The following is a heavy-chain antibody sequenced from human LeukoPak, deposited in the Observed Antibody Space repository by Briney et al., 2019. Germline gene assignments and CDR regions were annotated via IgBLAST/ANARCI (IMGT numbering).Heavy chain of an antibody. D-gene: IGHD6-19*01. CDR1: GFTFSSYG. J-gene: IGHJ4*02. Sequence: PGGSLRLSCAASGFTFSSYGIHWVRQAPGKGLEWVAFIRHDGSNKYYADSVKGRFTISRDNSKSTLYLQMNSLRAEDTAMYYCVKDRHYSSSIMGIWGQGTLVTVSS. CDR3: VKDRHYSSSIMGI. CDR2: IRHDGSNK. V-gene: IGHV3-30*02.